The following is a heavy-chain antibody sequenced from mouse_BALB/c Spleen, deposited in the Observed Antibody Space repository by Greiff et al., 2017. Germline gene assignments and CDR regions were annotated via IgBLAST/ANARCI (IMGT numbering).Heavy chain of an antibody. CDR2: INPSNGGT. CDR3: TRSKGKQAMDY. D-gene: IGHD2-1*01. Sequence: VQLQQSGAELVKPGASVTLSCKASGYTFTSYYMYWVKQRPGQGLEWIGEINPSNGGTNFNEKFKSKATLTVDKSSSTAYMQLSSLTSEDSAVYYCTRSKGKQAMDYWGQGTSVTVAS. V-gene: IGHV1S81*02. J-gene: IGHJ4*01. CDR1: GYTFTSYY.